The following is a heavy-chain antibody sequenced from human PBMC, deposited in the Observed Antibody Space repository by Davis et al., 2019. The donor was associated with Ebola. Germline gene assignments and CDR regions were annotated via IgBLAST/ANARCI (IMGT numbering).Heavy chain of an antibody. D-gene: IGHD2-8*02. CDR1: GFTFSSYS. J-gene: IGHJ6*02. CDR2: INSDGSST. V-gene: IGHV3-74*01. Sequence: GESLKISCAASGFTFSSYSMNWVRQAPGKGLVWVSRINSDGSSTSYADSVKGRFTISRDNAKNTLYLQMNSLRAEDTAVYYCARGYCTGGVCRNYYYYGMDVWGQGTTVTVSS. CDR3: ARGYCTGGVCRNYYYYGMDV.